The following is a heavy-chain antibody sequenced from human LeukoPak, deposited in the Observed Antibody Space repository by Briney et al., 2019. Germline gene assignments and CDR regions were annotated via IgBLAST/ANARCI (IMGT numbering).Heavy chain of an antibody. CDR2: ISSSSSST. V-gene: IGHV3-48*04. CDR3: ARVIGSYGDSAY. Sequence: GGSLRLSCAASGFTFSSSSMNWVRQAPGKGLEWISYISSSSSSTYYTDSVKGRFTISRDNAKNSLYLQMNSLRAEDTAVYYCARVIGSYGDSAYWGQGTLVTVSS. D-gene: IGHD4-17*01. CDR1: GFTFSSSS. J-gene: IGHJ4*02.